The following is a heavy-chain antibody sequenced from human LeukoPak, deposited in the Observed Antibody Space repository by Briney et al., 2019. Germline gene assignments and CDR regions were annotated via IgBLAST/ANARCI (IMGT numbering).Heavy chain of an antibody. CDR3: TTSIANHDV. CDR1: GFTFSSYS. CDR2: ISTSGTDT. Sequence: GGSLRLSCAASGFTFSSYSMNWVRQAPGKGLEWVSAISTSGTDTYYADSVKGRFTISRDNSKNTLYVQMNSLRAEDTAVYYCTTSIANHDVWGQGTLVTVSS. V-gene: IGHV3-23*01. D-gene: IGHD2/OR15-2a*01. J-gene: IGHJ4*02.